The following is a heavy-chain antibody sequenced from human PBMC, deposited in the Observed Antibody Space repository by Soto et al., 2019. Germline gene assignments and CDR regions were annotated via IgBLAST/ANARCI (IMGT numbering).Heavy chain of an antibody. CDR3: ATKRASNYYYYYGMDV. CDR2: INPSGGTT. J-gene: IGHJ6*02. CDR1: GYIFTSYY. D-gene: IGHD1-1*01. Sequence: ASVKVSCKTSGYIFTSYYIHWVRQAPGQGLERKGIINPSGGTTTYAQKFQGRVTMTEDTSTDTAYMELSSLRSEDTVVYYCATKRASNYYYYYGMDVWGQGTTVTVSS. V-gene: IGHV1-46*01.